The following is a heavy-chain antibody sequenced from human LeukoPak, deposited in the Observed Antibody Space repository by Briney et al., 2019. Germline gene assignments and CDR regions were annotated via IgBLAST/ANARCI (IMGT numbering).Heavy chain of an antibody. CDR3: ATTVTTRDAFDI. CDR1: GDSVSSNSAA. CDR2: TYYRSSWFN. J-gene: IGHJ3*02. V-gene: IGHV6-1*01. Sequence: SQTLSLTCAISGDSVSSNSAAWHWIRQSPSRGLGWLGRTYYRSSWFNDYAVSVKSRITINPDTSKNQFSLQLYSVTPEDTAVYYCATTVTTRDAFDIWGQGTMVTVSS. D-gene: IGHD4-17*01.